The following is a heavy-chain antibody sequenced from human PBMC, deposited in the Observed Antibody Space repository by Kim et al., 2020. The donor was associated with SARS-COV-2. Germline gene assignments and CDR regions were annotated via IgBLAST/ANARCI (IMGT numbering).Heavy chain of an antibody. CDR2: IWYDGSNK. J-gene: IGHJ4*02. Sequence: GGSLRLSCAASGFTFSSYGMHWVRQAPGKGLEWVAVIWYDGSNKYYADSVKGRFTISRDNSKNTLYLQMNSLRAEDTAVYYCAKELTPQSPDISSWEPPMVDYWGQGTLVTVSS. CDR1: GFTFSSYG. D-gene: IGHD6-13*01. CDR3: AKELTPQSPDISSWEPPMVDY. V-gene: IGHV3-33*06.